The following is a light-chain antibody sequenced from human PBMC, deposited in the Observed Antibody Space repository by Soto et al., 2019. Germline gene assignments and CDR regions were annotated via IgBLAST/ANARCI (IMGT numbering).Light chain of an antibody. J-gene: IGKJ4*01. Sequence: EIVLTQSPATLSLSPGERATLSCRASQSVSTYLAWYQQKPGQAPRLLIFDASNRATGIPARFSGSKSGTDFTLTISSLEPEDSEIYYCQQRANWVTFGGGTKVDIK. CDR1: QSVSTY. CDR3: QQRANWVT. CDR2: DAS. V-gene: IGKV3-11*01.